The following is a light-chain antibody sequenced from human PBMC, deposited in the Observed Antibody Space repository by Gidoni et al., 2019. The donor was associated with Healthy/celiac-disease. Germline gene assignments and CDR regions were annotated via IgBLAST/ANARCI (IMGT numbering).Light chain of an antibody. CDR3: QQYGSSPEIT. V-gene: IGKV3-20*01. CDR2: GAS. CDR1: QSVSSSY. Sequence: EIVLTPSPGTLSLSPGERATLSCRASQSVSSSYLAWYQQKPGQAPRLLIYGASSRATGIPDRFSGSGSGTDFTLTISRLEPEDFAVYYCQQYGSSPEITFGQXTRLEIK. J-gene: IGKJ5*01.